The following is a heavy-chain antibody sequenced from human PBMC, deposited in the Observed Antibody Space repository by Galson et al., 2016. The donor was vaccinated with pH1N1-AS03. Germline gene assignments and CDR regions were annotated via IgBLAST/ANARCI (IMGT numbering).Heavy chain of an antibody. V-gene: IGHV1-2*04. CDR1: GYIFTGFY. Sequence: SVKVSCKASGYIFTGFYVHWVRQAPGQGLEWMGWINTDSGVTNYAQKFEAWVTMTRDTSVSTAYMELYGLTSDDTAVYYCAKDPRGTRTRATGPTTYSFGMDVWGQGTTVIVS. D-gene: IGHD1-7*01. J-gene: IGHJ6*02. CDR3: AKDPRGTRTRATGPTTYSFGMDV. CDR2: INTDSGVT.